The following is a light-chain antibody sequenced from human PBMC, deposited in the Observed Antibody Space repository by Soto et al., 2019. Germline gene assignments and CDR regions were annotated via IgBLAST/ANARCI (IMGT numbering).Light chain of an antibody. CDR3: QQYNSWPLYT. Sequence: EIVTTQSPVTLSVSPGERATLSCRASQSVSSNLAWYQQKPGQAPRLIIYDASTRAAGVPARFSGSGSGTEFTLTISSLQSEDFAVYYCQQYNSWPLYTFGQGTRLEIK. CDR1: QSVSSN. CDR2: DAS. V-gene: IGKV3-15*01. J-gene: IGKJ2*01.